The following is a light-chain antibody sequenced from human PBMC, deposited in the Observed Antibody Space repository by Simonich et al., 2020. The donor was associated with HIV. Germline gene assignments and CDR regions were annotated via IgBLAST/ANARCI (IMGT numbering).Light chain of an antibody. CDR1: QSITND. J-gene: IGKJ4*01. CDR3: QQSYNTLLT. V-gene: IGKV1-39*01. Sequence: DIQMTQSPSSLSASVGDRVTITCRASQSITNDLNWFQQKPGKSPRLLIYAASRLQSGVPSRFSGSGSGTDFTLSISSLQPEDFATYYCQQSYNTLLTFGGGTKVEIK. CDR2: AAS.